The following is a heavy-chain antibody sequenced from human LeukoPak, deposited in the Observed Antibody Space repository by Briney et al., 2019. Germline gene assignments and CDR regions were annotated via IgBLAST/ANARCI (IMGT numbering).Heavy chain of an antibody. D-gene: IGHD3-10*01. CDR1: GYSFTSYW. CDR3: ARQVRMVRYNYYYYMDV. CDR2: IYPGDSDT. J-gene: IGHJ6*03. Sequence: GESLKISCKGSGYSFTSYWIGWVRQMPGKGLEWMGIIYPGDSDTRYSPSFQGQVTISADKSISTAYLQWSSLKASDTAMYYCARQVRMVRYNYYYYMDVWGKGTTVTISS. V-gene: IGHV5-51*01.